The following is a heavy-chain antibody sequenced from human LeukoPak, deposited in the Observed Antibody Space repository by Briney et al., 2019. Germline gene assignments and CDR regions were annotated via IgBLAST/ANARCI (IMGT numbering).Heavy chain of an antibody. V-gene: IGHV1-2*02. CDR2: INPNSGGT. Sequence: GASVKVSCKASGYTFTAHDMHWVRQAPGQGLEWMGWINPNSGGTNYAQKFQGRVTMTRDTSISTAYMELSRLRSDDTAVYYCARGGCSGGTCYSYFDYWGQGTLVTVSS. CDR3: ARGGCSGGTCYSYFDY. CDR1: GYTFTAHD. D-gene: IGHD2-15*01. J-gene: IGHJ4*02.